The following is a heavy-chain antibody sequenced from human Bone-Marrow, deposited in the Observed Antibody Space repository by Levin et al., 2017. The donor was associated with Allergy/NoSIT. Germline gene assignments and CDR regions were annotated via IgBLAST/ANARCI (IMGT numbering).Heavy chain of an antibody. CDR2: IKPDGSGE. Sequence: PGGSLRLSCAASGFTFTSYWISWVRRAPGKGLEWVANIKPDGSGEYYVDSVKGRFSVSRDNAKNLVYLQMSSLRVDDTAMYYCSRAFEVAAYDYWGQGTLVTVYS. CDR1: GFTFTSYW. CDR3: SRAFEVAAYDY. J-gene: IGHJ4*02. V-gene: IGHV3-7*01. D-gene: IGHD1-26*01.